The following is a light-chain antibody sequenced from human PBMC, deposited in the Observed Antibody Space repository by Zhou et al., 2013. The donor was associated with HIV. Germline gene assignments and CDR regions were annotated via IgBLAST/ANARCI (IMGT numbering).Light chain of an antibody. V-gene: IGKV3D-20*02. CDR2: GAS. CDR1: QSVTSSF. CDR3: QQRSNWPPSS. Sequence: EIVLTQSPGTLSLSPGERVTLSCKASQSVTSSFLAWYQLKPGLAPRLLIYGASSRATGIPDRFSGSGSGTDFTLTISSLEPEDFAVYYCQQRSNWPPSSFGQGTKLEIK. J-gene: IGKJ2*04.